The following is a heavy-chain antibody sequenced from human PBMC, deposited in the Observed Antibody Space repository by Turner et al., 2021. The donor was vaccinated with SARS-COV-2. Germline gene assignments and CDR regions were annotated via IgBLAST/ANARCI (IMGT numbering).Heavy chain of an antibody. CDR2: IYSGGTT. V-gene: IGHV3-66*04. CDR3: ARQTVN. J-gene: IGHJ4*01. Sequence: EVQLVESGGGVVQTGGSLRLSCAASGFTVSSNYMSWVRQAPGKGLEWVSVIYSGGTTYYADSVKGIFTISRDNSKNTLYLQMNSLRAEDTAVYYCARQTVNWGHGTLVTVSS. CDR1: GFTVSSNY.